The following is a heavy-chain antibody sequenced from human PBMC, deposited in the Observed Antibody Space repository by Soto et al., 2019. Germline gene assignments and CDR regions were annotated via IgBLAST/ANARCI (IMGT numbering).Heavy chain of an antibody. V-gene: IGHV1-69*06. Sequence: QVQLVQSGAEVKKPGSSVKVSCKASGGTFSSYAISWVRQAPGQGLEWMGGIIPIFGTANYAQKFQGRVTITADKSTSTAYMERSSLRSEDTAVYYCARDLAYCGGDCYGWFDPWGQGTLVTVSS. D-gene: IGHD2-21*02. CDR1: GGTFSSYA. J-gene: IGHJ5*02. CDR2: IIPIFGTA. CDR3: ARDLAYCGGDCYGWFDP.